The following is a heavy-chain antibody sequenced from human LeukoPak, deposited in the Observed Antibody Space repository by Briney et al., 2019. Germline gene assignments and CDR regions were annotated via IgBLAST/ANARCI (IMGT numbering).Heavy chain of an antibody. D-gene: IGHD3-3*01. CDR2: ISSSSSYI. V-gene: IGHV3-21*01. CDR3: ARDGATTIFGVVTFDY. CDR1: GFTFSSYS. J-gene: IGHJ4*02. Sequence: GGSPRLSCAASGFTFSSYSMNWVRQAPGKGLEWVSSISSSSSYIYYADSVKGRFTISRDNAKNSLYLQMNSLRAEDTAVYYCARDGATTIFGVVTFDYWGQGTLVTVSS.